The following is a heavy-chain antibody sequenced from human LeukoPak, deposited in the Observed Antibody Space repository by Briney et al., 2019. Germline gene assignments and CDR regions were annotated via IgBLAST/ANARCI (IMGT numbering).Heavy chain of an antibody. CDR2: ISYDGSRK. J-gene: IGHJ4*02. V-gene: IGHV3-30*18. CDR3: AKSDYYDSEGYWMYFDH. D-gene: IGHD3-10*01. Sequence: GGSLRLSCAASGFTFSSYGMHWVRQAPGKGLEWVAVISYDGSRKYYADSVKGRFIISRDNSKNTLHLEMNSLRAEDTALYYCAKSDYYDSEGYWMYFDHWGQGTLVTVSS. CDR1: GFTFSSYG.